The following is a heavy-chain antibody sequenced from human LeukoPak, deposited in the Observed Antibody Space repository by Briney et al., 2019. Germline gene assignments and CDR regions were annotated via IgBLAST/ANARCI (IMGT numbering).Heavy chain of an antibody. D-gene: IGHD3-3*01. J-gene: IGHJ5*02. CDR1: GDSISSNNYY. CDR3: ARGGPPITIFGVVISWFDP. CDR2: IHYSGNT. V-gene: IGHV4-39*01. Sequence: SETLSLTCTVSGDSISSNNYYWGWIRQPPGKGLEWIGSIHYSGNTYYNPSLKSRVTISVDTSKNQFSLKLTSVTAADTAVYYCARGGPPITIFGVVISWFDPWGQGTLVTVSS.